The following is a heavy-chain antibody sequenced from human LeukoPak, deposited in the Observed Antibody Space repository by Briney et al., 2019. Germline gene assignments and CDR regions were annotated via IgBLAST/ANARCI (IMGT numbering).Heavy chain of an antibody. J-gene: IGHJ4*02. CDR3: AKSPHGGKNYGDSEDYFVY. CDR1: GFTFSSYG. V-gene: IGHV3-30*18. CDR2: ISYDGSNK. D-gene: IGHD4-17*01. Sequence: HAGGSLRLSCAASGFTFSSYGMHWVRQAPGKGLEWVAVISYDGSNKYYADSVKGRFTISRDNSKNTLYLQVNSLRGEDTAVYYCAKSPHGGKNYGDSEDYFVYWGQGTLVTVSS.